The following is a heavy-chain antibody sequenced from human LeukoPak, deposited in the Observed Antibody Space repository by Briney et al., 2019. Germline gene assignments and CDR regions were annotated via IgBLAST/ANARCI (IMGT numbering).Heavy chain of an antibody. CDR1: GGSISGSSYY. CDR2: IYYSGST. CDR3: ARRITYYDFWSGYYHPTWFDP. D-gene: IGHD3-3*01. J-gene: IGHJ5*02. Sequence: PSETLSLTCTVSGGSISGSSYYWGWIRQPPGKGLEWIGSIYYSGSTYYNPSLKSRVTISVDTSKNQFSLKLSSVTAADTAVYYCARRITYYDFWSGYYHPTWFDPWGQGTLVTVSS. V-gene: IGHV4-39*01.